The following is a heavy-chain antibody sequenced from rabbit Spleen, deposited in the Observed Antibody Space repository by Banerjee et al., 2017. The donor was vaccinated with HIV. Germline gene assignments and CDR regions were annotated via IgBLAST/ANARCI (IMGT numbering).Heavy chain of an antibody. J-gene: IGHJ6*01. V-gene: IGHV1S45*01. CDR2: INTATGKA. D-gene: IGHD1-1*01. CDR3: ARDLVGVIGWNFYL. Sequence: QQQLEESGGDLVKPGASLTLTCTASGFTISSSYWICWVRQAPGKGLEWIACINTATGKAVYATWAKGRFTISRTSSTTVTLRMTSLTAADRAAYFCARDLVGVIGWNFYLWGPGTLVTVS. CDR1: GFTISSSYW.